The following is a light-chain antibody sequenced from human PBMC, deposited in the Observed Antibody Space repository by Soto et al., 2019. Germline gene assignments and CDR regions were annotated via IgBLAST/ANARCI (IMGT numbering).Light chain of an antibody. CDR1: QSIGTG. CDR2: AAS. V-gene: IGKV1-12*01. Sequence: DIQMTQSPSSVSASIGARVTIACRASQSIGTGLVWYQQKAGKAPRLLIYAASNLQSGVPSRFSGGGSGTDLTLTISSLQTEDFATDDWPQYESLPLTFGRGTKVDIK. J-gene: IGKJ4*01. CDR3: PQYESLPLT.